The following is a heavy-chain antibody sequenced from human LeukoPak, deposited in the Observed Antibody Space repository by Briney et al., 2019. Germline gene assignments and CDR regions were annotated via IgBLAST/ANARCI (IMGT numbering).Heavy chain of an antibody. J-gene: IGHJ4*02. CDR2: IYHSGST. CDR3: ARGVDYDYGDLYYFDY. V-gene: IGHV4-34*01. CDR1: GGSFSGYY. D-gene: IGHD4-17*01. Sequence: SETLSLTCAVYGGSFSGYYWSWIRQPPGKGLEWIGSIYHSGSTYYNPSLKSRVTISVDTSKNQFSLKLSSVTAADTAVYYCARGVDYDYGDLYYFDYCGQGTLVTVSS.